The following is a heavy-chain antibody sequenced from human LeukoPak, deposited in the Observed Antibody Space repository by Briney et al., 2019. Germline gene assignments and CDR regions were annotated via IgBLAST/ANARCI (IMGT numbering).Heavy chain of an antibody. CDR3: ARERDGRFFDY. J-gene: IGHJ4*02. CDR1: ELTLRSFW. D-gene: IGHD5-24*01. Sequence: GGSLRLSCAVSELTLRSFWMSWVRQAPGKGLEWVANINQDGSEKYFVDSVKGRFTISRDNSKNSLHLQMNTLRAEDTALYYCARERDGRFFDYWGQGTLVTVSS. CDR2: INQDGSEK. V-gene: IGHV3-7*01.